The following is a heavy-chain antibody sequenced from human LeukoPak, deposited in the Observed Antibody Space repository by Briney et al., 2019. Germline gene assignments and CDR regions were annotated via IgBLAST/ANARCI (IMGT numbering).Heavy chain of an antibody. CDR3: AREAVAATNTFDY. D-gene: IGHD6-13*01. CDR1: GFTFTSYT. Sequence: PGGSLRLSCAASGFTFTSYTMNWVRQAPGKGLEWVSSISGSSGYLYHADSVKGRFTISRDNAENSLYLQMSSLRAEDTAVCYCAREAVAATNTFDYWGQGTLVTVSS. V-gene: IGHV3-21*01. J-gene: IGHJ4*02. CDR2: ISGSSGYL.